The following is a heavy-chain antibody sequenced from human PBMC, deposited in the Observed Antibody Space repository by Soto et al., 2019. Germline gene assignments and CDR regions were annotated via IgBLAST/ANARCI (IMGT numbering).Heavy chain of an antibody. V-gene: IGHV1-8*01. CDR3: ARDLRSEDIVLMVYEGSSWFDP. Sequence: ASLKVYCKASGYTFPSYDINWVRQATGQGLEWMGWMNPNSGNTGYAQKFQGRVTMTRNTPISTAYMELSSLRSEDTAVYYCARDLRSEDIVLMVYEGSSWFDPWGQGTLVTVSS. CDR2: MNPNSGNT. D-gene: IGHD2-8*01. CDR1: GYTFPSYD. J-gene: IGHJ5*02.